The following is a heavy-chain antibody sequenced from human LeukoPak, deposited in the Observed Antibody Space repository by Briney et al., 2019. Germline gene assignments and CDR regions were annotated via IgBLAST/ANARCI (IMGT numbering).Heavy chain of an antibody. J-gene: IGHJ4*02. Sequence: GALVKVSCKASGYTFTSYYMHWVRQAPGQGLEWMGIINPSGGSTSYAQKFQGRVTMTRGTSTSTVYMELSSLRSEDTAVYYCARVVRDGLAPSLFDYWGQGTLVTVSS. CDR1: GYTFTSYY. V-gene: IGHV1-46*01. D-gene: IGHD2/OR15-2a*01. CDR2: INPSGGST. CDR3: ARVVRDGLAPSLFDY.